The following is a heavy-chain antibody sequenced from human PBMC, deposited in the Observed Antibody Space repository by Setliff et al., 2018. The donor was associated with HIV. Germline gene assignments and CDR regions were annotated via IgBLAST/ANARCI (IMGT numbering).Heavy chain of an antibody. CDR1: GGSISSGSYY. D-gene: IGHD6-19*01. CDR3: ARGVRDNSGWSSYYFDY. V-gene: IGHV4-61*02. CDR2: IYTSGST. Sequence: SETLSLTCTVSGGSISSGSYYWNWIRQPAGKGLEWIGRIYTSGSTNYNPSLKSRVTMSVDTSKNQFSLRLSSVTAADTAVYYCARGVRDNSGWSSYYFDYWGQGTLVTVSS. J-gene: IGHJ4*02.